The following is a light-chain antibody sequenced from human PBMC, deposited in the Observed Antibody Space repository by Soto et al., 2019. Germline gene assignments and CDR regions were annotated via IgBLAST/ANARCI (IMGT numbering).Light chain of an antibody. CDR2: GAS. J-gene: IGKJ2*01. Sequence: DIQMTQSPSSLSASVGDRVSITCRASQSISDLLNWYQQKPGKAPELLIYGASNLQSGVPSRFSGSGSGTDFTLTISSLQPEDFATYYCQQTYSTPEYSFGQGTKLEVK. CDR1: QSISDL. V-gene: IGKV1-39*01. CDR3: QQTYSTPEYS.